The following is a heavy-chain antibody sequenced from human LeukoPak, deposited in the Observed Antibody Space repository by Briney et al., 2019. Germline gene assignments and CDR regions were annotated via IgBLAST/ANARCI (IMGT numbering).Heavy chain of an antibody. D-gene: IGHD3-9*01. CDR2: ITGSGTNR. Sequence: GGSLRLSCVASGFTFSNYAMSWVRQAPGKGLEWVSAITGSGTNRYYADSLKGRFTTSRDNSKNTVFLQMNSLRHEDTAIYYCVIWGDYDVLTGYYVPDYWGQGTLVTVAP. CDR1: GFTFSNYA. J-gene: IGHJ4*02. CDR3: VIWGDYDVLTGYYVPDY. V-gene: IGHV3-23*01.